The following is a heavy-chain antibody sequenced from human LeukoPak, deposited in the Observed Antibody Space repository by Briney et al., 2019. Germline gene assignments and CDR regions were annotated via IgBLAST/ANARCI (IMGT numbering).Heavy chain of an antibody. CDR2: IYTSGST. J-gene: IGHJ6*03. D-gene: IGHD2-2*01. CDR3: ARVVVVPADLKYYYHYYYMVV. Sequence: SETLSLTCSVSGGSISSYYWSWIRQPAGKGQEWIGRIYTSGSTNYNPSLKSRVTMSVDTSKNQFSLKLSSVTAADTPVYYCARVVVVPADLKYYYHYYYMVVWGKGTTVTVSS. CDR1: GGSISSYY. V-gene: IGHV4-4*07.